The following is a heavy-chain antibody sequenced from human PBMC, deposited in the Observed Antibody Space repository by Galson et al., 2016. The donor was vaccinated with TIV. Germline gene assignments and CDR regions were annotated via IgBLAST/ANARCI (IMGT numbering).Heavy chain of an antibody. Sequence: QSGAEVKKPGESLKISCKGSGYIITSYWVGWVRQMPGKGPEWLGIISPGDTDTRYSPSIQGQVTISTDKSHNTPFLQYSSLKASDTASYYCAGAFKPQLCGWAAAHGGSDDWGQGTLVTVSS. V-gene: IGHV5-51*01. CDR2: ISPGDTDT. CDR3: AGAFKPQLCGWAAAHGGSDD. CDR1: GYIITSYW. D-gene: IGHD1-14*01. J-gene: IGHJ1*01.